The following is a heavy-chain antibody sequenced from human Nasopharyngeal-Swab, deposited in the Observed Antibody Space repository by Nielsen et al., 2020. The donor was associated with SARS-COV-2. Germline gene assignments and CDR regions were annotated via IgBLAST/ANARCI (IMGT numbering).Heavy chain of an antibody. CDR1: GYTFTGYY. Sequence: ASVKVSCKASGYTFTGYYMHWVRQAPGQGLEWMGWINPNSGGTNYAQKFQGRVTMTRDTSISTAYMDLRSLRSDDTAVYYCARGVFSGSSLLYYFDYWGQGTLVTVSS. CDR2: INPNSGGT. V-gene: IGHV1-2*02. J-gene: IGHJ4*02. D-gene: IGHD1-26*01. CDR3: ARGVFSGSSLLYYFDY.